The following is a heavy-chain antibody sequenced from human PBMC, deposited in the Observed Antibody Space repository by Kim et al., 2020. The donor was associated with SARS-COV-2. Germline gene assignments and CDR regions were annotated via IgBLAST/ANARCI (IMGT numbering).Heavy chain of an antibody. CDR3: ARDNIVVVPAATTIYYYYCMDV. CDR2: ISPLVIP. CDR1: GGSISSYY. Sequence: SETLSLTCTVSGGSISSYYWSWIRQPAGKGLSWILRISPLVIPHYNPSLNSRVTMSVDTSKNPFSLKLSSVTAADTAVYYCARDNIVVVPAATTIYYYYCMDVWGKGTTVT. J-gene: IGHJ6*04. V-gene: IGHV4-4*07. D-gene: IGHD2-2*01.